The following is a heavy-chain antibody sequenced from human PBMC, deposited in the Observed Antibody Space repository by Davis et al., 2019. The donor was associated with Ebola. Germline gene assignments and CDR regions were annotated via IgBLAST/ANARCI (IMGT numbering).Heavy chain of an antibody. Sequence: GESLKISCAASGFVFSSYVMSWVRRAPGKGLEWISYISSSGSTIYYADSVKGRFTISRDNAKKSLYLQMNSLRDEDTAVYYCARGSGYSYGYEAFDIWGQGTMVTVSS. D-gene: IGHD5-18*01. CDR1: GFVFSSYV. CDR2: ISSSGSTI. CDR3: ARGSGYSYGYEAFDI. J-gene: IGHJ3*02. V-gene: IGHV3-48*02.